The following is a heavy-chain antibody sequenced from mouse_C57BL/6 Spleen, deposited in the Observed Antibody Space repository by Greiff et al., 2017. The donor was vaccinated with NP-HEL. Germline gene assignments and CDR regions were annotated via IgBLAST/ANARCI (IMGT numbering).Heavy chain of an antibody. CDR2: IRSKSNNYAT. CDR1: GFSFNTYA. CDR3: VRHGTETDY. J-gene: IGHJ2*01. D-gene: IGHD4-1*01. Sequence: EVQGVESGGGLVQPKGSLKLSCAASGFSFNTYAMNWVRQAPGKGLEWVARIRSKSNNYATYYADSVKDRFTISRDDSESMLYLQMNNLKTEDTDMYYCVRHGTETDYWGQGTTLTVSS. V-gene: IGHV10-1*01.